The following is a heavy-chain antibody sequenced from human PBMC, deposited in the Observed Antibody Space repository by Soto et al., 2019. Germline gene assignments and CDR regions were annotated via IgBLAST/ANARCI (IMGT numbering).Heavy chain of an antibody. CDR2: IYYSGST. CDR3: ARDSPRYCSGGSCYDYYYYGMDV. CDR1: GGTLSSGVYY. V-gene: IGHV4-31*03. Sequence: SETLSLTCTVAGGTLSSGVYYWSWIRQHPGKGLEWIGYIYYSGSTYYNPSLKSRVTISVDTSKNQFSLKLSSVTAADTAVYYCARDSPRYCSGGSCYDYYYYGMDVWGQGTTVTVSS. J-gene: IGHJ6*02. D-gene: IGHD2-15*01.